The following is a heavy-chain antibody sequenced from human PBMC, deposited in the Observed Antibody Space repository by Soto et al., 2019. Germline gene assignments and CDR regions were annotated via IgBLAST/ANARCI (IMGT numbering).Heavy chain of an antibody. D-gene: IGHD1-1*01. Sequence: GGSLRLSCAASGFTFATYAIILFRQAPGKGLEWVSAISATGISTHYADSVKGRVTISRDNSANTLSLEMSSLTAEDTAVYYCARDKDTSSWTGFDFWGHGTLVTVSS. CDR1: GFTFATYA. CDR3: ARDKDTSSWTGFDF. V-gene: IGHV3-23*01. CDR2: ISATGIST. J-gene: IGHJ4*01.